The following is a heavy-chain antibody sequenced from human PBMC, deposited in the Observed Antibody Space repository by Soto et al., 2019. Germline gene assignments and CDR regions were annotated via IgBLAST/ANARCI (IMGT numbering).Heavy chain of an antibody. D-gene: IGHD6-13*01. CDR1: GFTFSDYY. Sequence: PGGSLRLSCAASGFTFSDYYMSWIRQAPGKGLEWVSYISSSSSYTNYADSVKGRFTISRDSAKNSLYLQMNSLRAEDTAVYYCARVLAAAGTYYYYYYGMDVWGQGTTVTVSS. V-gene: IGHV3-11*05. CDR3: ARVLAAAGTYYYYYYGMDV. CDR2: ISSSSSYT. J-gene: IGHJ6*02.